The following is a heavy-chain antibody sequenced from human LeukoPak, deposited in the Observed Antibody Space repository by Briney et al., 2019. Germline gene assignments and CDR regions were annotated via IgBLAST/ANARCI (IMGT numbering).Heavy chain of an antibody. CDR3: ARDRMMRWGSGSDWYFDL. J-gene: IGHJ2*01. D-gene: IGHD3-10*01. Sequence: ASVKVSCKASGYPFTTYSISWVRQAPGQGLEWMGWISGYNGDTNYAQKLQGRVTMTTDTSASTAYMELRSLRSDDTAVYYCARDRMMRWGSGSDWYFDLWGRGTLVTVSS. CDR1: GYPFTTYS. V-gene: IGHV1-18*01. CDR2: ISGYNGDT.